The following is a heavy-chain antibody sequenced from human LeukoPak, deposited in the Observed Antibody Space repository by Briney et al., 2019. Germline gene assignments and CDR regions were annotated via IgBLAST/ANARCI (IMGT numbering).Heavy chain of an antibody. D-gene: IGHD3-22*01. J-gene: IGHJ4*02. CDR2: IYHSGST. CDR3: ARKWLPYYFDY. CDR1: GYSISSGYY. V-gene: IGHV4-38-2*01. Sequence: SETLSLTCAVSGYSISSGYYWGWIRQPPGKGLEWIGSIYHSGSTYYNPSLKSRVTISVDTSKNQFFLKLSSVTAADTAVYYCARKWLPYYFDYWGQGTLVTVSS.